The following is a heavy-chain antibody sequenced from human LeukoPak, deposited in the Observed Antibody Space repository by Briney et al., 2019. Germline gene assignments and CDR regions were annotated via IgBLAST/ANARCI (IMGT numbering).Heavy chain of an antibody. D-gene: IGHD6-13*01. V-gene: IGHV3-9*01. CDR1: GFTFDDYA. Sequence: PGGSLRLSCAASGFTFDDYAMHWVRQAPGKGLEWVSGISWNSGSIGYADSVKGRFTISRDNAKNSLYLQMNSLRAEDTALYYCAKDIIAAAGTPDYWGQGTLVTVSS. J-gene: IGHJ4*02. CDR3: AKDIIAAAGTPDY. CDR2: ISWNSGSI.